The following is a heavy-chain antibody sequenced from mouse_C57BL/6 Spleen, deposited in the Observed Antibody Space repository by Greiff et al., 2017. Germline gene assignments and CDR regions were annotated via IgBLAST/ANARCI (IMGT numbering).Heavy chain of an antibody. V-gene: IGHV5-9*01. D-gene: IGHD2-3*01. CDR2: ISGGGGNT. CDR3: ARQGDGYYPAWFAY. CDR1: GFTFSSYT. J-gene: IGHJ3*01. Sequence: DVMLVESGGDLVKPGGSLKLSCAASGFTFSSYTMSWVRQTPEKRLEWVATISGGGGNTYYPDSVKGRFTISRDNAKNTLYLQMSSLRSEDTALYYCARQGDGYYPAWFAYWGQGTLVTVSA.